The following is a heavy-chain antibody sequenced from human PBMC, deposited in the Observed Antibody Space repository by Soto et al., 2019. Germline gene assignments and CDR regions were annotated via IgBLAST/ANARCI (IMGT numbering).Heavy chain of an antibody. CDR2: ISYDGSNK. J-gene: IGHJ6*02. CDR3: AKDGYCISTSCYRGVYGMDV. CDR1: GFTFSSYG. V-gene: IGHV3-30*18. D-gene: IGHD2-2*03. Sequence: QVQLVESGGGVVQPGRSLRLSCAASGFTFSSYGMHWVRQAPGKGLEWVAVISYDGSNKYYADSVKGRFTISRDNSKNTLYLQMNGLRAGDTAVYYCAKDGYCISTSCYRGVYGMDVWGQGTTVTVSS.